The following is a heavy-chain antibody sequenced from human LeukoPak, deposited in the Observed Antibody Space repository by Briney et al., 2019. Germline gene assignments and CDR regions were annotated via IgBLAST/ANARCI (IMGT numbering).Heavy chain of an antibody. D-gene: IGHD3-10*01. CDR1: GYTFTNYG. CDR3: ASAFYGSGLNDY. J-gene: IGHJ4*02. CDR2: IIPILGIA. Sequence: SVKVSCKASGYTFTNYGITWVRQAPGQGLEWMGRIIPILGIANYAQKFQGRVTITADKSTSTAYMELSSLRSEDTAVYYCASAFYGSGLNDYWGQGTLVTVSS. V-gene: IGHV1-69*04.